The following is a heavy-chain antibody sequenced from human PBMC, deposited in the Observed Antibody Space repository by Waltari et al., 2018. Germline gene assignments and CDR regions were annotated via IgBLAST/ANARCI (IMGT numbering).Heavy chain of an antibody. CDR2: VRGDGKT. Sequence: WGWGRQPTGKGREGIGQVRGDGKTNYNPSFASRVSMSLDTSTYHFALKLASATAADTALYYCARDRGRGLYLDTWGQGTLVTVSP. CDR3: ARDRGRGLYLDT. J-gene: IGHJ4*02. D-gene: IGHD1-1*01. V-gene: IGHV4-4*02.